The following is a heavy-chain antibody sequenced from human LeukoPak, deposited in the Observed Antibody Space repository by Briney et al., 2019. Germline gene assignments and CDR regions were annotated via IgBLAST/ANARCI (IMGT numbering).Heavy chain of an antibody. CDR2: IYTSGGT. CDR1: GDSINSFY. Sequence: SETLSLTCTVSGDSINSFYWSWIRQPAGKGLEWIGRIYTSGGTNYSPSLKSRVTMSVDTSKNQFSLKLSSVTAADTAVYYCARDVVAAVGSFDYWGQGTQVTVSS. D-gene: IGHD2-2*01. V-gene: IGHV4-4*07. J-gene: IGHJ4*02. CDR3: ARDVVAAVGSFDY.